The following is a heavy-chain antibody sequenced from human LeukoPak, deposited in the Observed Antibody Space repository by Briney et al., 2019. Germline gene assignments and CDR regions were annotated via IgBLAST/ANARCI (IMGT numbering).Heavy chain of an antibody. Sequence: PSETLSLTCTVSGGSISTYYGSWIRQPPGKGLEWIAYIYYSGSTSYNPSLKTRVTISVDMSKNQFSLKLSSVTAADTAVYYCARHSRYGDFDYWGQGTLLTVSS. CDR2: IYYSGST. D-gene: IGHD4-17*01. CDR1: GGSISTYY. J-gene: IGHJ4*02. V-gene: IGHV4-59*08. CDR3: ARHSRYGDFDY.